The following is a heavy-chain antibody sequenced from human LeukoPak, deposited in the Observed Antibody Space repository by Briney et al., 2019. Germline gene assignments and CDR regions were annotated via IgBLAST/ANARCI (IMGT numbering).Heavy chain of an antibody. D-gene: IGHD6-13*01. CDR3: ARDTLIAAPKTGTVTRIGWFDT. CDR2: IWYDGSYK. J-gene: IGHJ5*02. V-gene: IGHV3-33*01. CDR1: GFTFSNYG. Sequence: GGSLRLSCAESGFTFSNYGMHWVRQAPGKGLEWVAVIWYDGSYKSYGDSVKGRFTISRDNSKNTLFLQMNSLRADDTAVYYCARDTLIAAPKTGTVTRIGWFDTWGQGTLVTVSS.